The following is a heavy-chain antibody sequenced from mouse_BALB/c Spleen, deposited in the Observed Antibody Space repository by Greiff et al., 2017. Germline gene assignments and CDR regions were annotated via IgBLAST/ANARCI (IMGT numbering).Heavy chain of an antibody. CDR3: ARNYYGSSLAWFAY. J-gene: IGHJ3*01. CDR1: GYSITSDYA. D-gene: IGHD1-1*01. Sequence: EVKLMESGPGLVKPSQSLSLTCTVTGYSITSDYAWNWIRQFPGNKLEWMGYISYSGSTSYNPSLKSRISITRDTSKNQFFLQLNSVTTEDTATYYCARNYYGSSLAWFAYWGQGTLVTVSA. V-gene: IGHV3-2*02. CDR2: ISYSGST.